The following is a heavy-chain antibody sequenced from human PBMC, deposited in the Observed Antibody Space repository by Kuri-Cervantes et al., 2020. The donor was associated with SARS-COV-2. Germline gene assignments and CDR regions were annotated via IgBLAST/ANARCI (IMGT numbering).Heavy chain of an antibody. D-gene: IGHD1-26*01. J-gene: IGHJ6*02. V-gene: IGHV3-30*14. Sequence: GESLKISCAASGFTFSSYAMHWVRQAPGKGLEWVAVISYDGSNKYYADSVKGRFTISRDNSNNTVFLQMHNLRVDDTAVYYCASDSSSELLEHFYGMDVWGQGTTVTVSS. CDR2: ISYDGSNK. CDR3: ASDSSSELLEHFYGMDV. CDR1: GFTFSSYA.